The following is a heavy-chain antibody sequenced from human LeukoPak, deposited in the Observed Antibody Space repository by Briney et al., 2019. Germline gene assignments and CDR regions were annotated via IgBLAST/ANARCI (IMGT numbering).Heavy chain of an antibody. J-gene: IGHJ6*03. CDR3: ARHRTYYYMDV. V-gene: IGHV3-48*01. CDR2: ISSSSSTI. Sequence: GGSLRLSCAASGFTFSSYSMNWVRQAPGKGLEWVSYISSSSSTIYYADSVKGRFTISRDNAKNSLYLQMNSLRAEDTAVYYCARHRTYYYMDVWGKGTTVTVSS. CDR1: GFTFSSYS.